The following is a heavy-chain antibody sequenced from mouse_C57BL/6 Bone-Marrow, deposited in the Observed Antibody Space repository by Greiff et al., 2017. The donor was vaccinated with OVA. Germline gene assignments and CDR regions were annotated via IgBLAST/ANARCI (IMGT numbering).Heavy chain of an antibody. J-gene: IGHJ4*01. V-gene: IGHV1-53*01. CDR3: ARGGRFRRGGYAMDY. CDR1: GYTFTSYW. Sequence: QVQLQQSGTDLVKPGASVKLSCKASGYTFTSYWMHWVKQRPGQGLEWIGNINPSSGGTNYNEKFKSKATLTVDKSSSTAYMQLSSLTSEDSAVYYCARGGRFRRGGYAMDYWGQGTSVTVSS. CDR2: INPSSGGT.